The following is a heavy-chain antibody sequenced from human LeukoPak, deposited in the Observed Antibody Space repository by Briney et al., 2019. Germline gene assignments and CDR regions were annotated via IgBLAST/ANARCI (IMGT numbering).Heavy chain of an antibody. J-gene: IGHJ3*02. CDR2: IKQDGSEK. Sequence: GGSLRLSWAASTSTFSNYWMSWVRQAPGKGLEWVANIKQDGSEKYYVDSVKGPFTISRDNAKTSLYLQMNSLRAEDTAVYYCARDVLAAGATGTFDIWGQGTMVTVSS. V-gene: IGHV3-7*03. D-gene: IGHD1-14*01. CDR3: ARDVLAAGATGTFDI. CDR1: TSTFSNYW.